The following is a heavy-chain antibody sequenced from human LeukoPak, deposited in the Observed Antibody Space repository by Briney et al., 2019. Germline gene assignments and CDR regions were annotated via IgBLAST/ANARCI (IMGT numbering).Heavy chain of an antibody. J-gene: IGHJ5*02. Sequence: GGSLRLSCAASGFTFSSYGMHWVRQAPGKGLEWVAVIWYDGSNKYYADSVKGRFTISRDNSKNTLYLQMNSLRAGDTAVYYCARDPYSRTANWFDPWGQGTLVTVSS. CDR2: IWYDGSNK. D-gene: IGHD6-13*01. V-gene: IGHV3-33*01. CDR3: ARDPYSRTANWFDP. CDR1: GFTFSSYG.